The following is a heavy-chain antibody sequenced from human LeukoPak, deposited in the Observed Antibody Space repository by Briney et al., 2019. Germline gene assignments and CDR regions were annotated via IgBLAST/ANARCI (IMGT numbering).Heavy chain of an antibody. CDR3: AREAVAGTSDFDY. CDR2: INPNSGGT. D-gene: IGHD6-19*01. Sequence: EWMGWINPNSGGTNYAQKFQGWVTMTRDTSISTAYMELSRLRSDDTAVYYCAREAVAGTSDFDYWGQGTLVTVSS. J-gene: IGHJ4*02. V-gene: IGHV1-2*04.